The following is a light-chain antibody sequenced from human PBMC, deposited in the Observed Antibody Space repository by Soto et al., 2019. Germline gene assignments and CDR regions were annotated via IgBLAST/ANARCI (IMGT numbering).Light chain of an antibody. CDR3: QQYNSFSKT. V-gene: IGKV1-5*01. CDR1: QSIGYW. CDR2: AAS. Sequence: DIQMTQSPSTLSASVGDRVTITCRASQSIGYWLAWYQQKPGKAPNLLIYAASTLETGVPSRFSGSGYGTEFTLTIASLQPDDSASYYCQQYNSFSKTFGRGTNVDI. J-gene: IGKJ1*01.